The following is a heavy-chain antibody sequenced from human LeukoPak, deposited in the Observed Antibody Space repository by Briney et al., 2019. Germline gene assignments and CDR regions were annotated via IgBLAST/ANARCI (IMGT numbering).Heavy chain of an antibody. V-gene: IGHV3-23*01. Sequence: TGGSLRLSCPASGFTFRSYAMSWVSQAPGKRLEWVSAISSSSTNTYYADSVKGRFTISRDNSKNTLYLQMNSLKAEDTAVYYCAKPSSGYGSFDCWGQGTLVTVSS. J-gene: IGHJ4*02. CDR1: GFTFRSYA. D-gene: IGHD6-19*01. CDR2: ISSSSTNT. CDR3: AKPSSGYGSFDC.